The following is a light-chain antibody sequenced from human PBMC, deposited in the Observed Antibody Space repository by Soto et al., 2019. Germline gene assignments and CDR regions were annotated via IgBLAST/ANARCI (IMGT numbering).Light chain of an antibody. CDR1: QSIISY. Sequence: DIQMTQSPSSLSASVGDRVTITCRASQSIISYLNWYQQKPGKAPKLLTYAASSLQSGVPSRFSGSGSGTDFTLTISSLQPEDFATYYCQQSYSTRRTFGQGTKVDI. CDR3: QQSYSTRRT. V-gene: IGKV1-39*01. J-gene: IGKJ1*01. CDR2: AAS.